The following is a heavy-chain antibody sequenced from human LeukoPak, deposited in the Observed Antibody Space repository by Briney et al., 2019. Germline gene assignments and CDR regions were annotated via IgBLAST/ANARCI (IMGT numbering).Heavy chain of an antibody. J-gene: IGHJ6*02. CDR3: ARDGSGSSGWYNNYYGMDV. V-gene: IGHV1-2*02. Sequence: GASVKVSCKASGYTFTSYYMHWVRQAPGQGLEWMGWINPNSGGTNYAQKFQGRVTMTRDTSISTAYMELSRLRSDDTAVYYCARDGSGSSGWYNNYYGMDVWGQGTTVTVSS. CDR2: INPNSGGT. CDR1: GYTFTSYY. D-gene: IGHD6-19*01.